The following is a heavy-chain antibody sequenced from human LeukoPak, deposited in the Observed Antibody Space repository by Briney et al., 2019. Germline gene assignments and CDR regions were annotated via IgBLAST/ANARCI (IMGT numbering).Heavy chain of an antibody. CDR1: GFTFTSYA. V-gene: IGHV3-23*01. CDR3: AKMDGSGYNHSIDY. J-gene: IGHJ4*02. CDR2: ISGSGGST. D-gene: IGHD3-22*01. Sequence: GGSLRLSCAVSGFTFTSYAISWVRQAPGKGLEWVSAISGSGGSTYYADSVKGRFTISRDTSRNTLYLQMNSLRAEDTAVYFCAKMDGSGYNHSIDYWGQGTLVTVSS.